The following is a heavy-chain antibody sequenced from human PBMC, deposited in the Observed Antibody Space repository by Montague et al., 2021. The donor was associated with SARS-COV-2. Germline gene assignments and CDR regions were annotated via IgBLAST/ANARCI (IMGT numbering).Heavy chain of an antibody. Sequence: TLSLTCTVSGGSISSSYFYWSWIRQPAGKGLEWIGLIYPGANTNYNLSLKSPVTISVDTSKNQFSLKLSSATAADTAVYYCAGVYTVTYYFDYWGRGTLVTVSS. D-gene: IGHD4-17*01. CDR2: IYPGANT. CDR3: AGVYTVTYYFDY. CDR1: GGSISSSYFY. V-gene: IGHV4-61*02. J-gene: IGHJ4*02.